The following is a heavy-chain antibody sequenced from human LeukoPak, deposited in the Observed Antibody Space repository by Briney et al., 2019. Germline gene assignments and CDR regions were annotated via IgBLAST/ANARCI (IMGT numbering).Heavy chain of an antibody. CDR3: ARVFEPPYELYCSSTSCYHWFDP. CDR2: IIPIFGTA. V-gene: IGHV1-69*13. D-gene: IGHD2-2*01. CDR1: GYTFTSYA. J-gene: IGHJ5*02. Sequence: SVKVSCKASGYTFTSYAISWVRQAPGQGLEWMGGIIPIFGTANYAQKFQGRVTITADESTSTAYMELSSLRSEDTAVYYCARVFEPPYELYCSSTSCYHWFDPWGQGTLVTVSS.